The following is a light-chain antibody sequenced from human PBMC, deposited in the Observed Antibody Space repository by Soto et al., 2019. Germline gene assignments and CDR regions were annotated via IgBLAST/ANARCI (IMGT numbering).Light chain of an antibody. J-gene: IGKJ5*01. CDR2: DSS. V-gene: IGKV1-33*01. Sequence: DIQMTQSPSSLSASVGDGVTIICQASHDINNYLNWYQQKPGKAPKLLNYDSSNLEIGVPSRFSGSGYGTRFSFTISSLQPEDIATYYCQQFDNLPFTFGQGTRLDIK. CDR1: HDINNY. CDR3: QQFDNLPFT.